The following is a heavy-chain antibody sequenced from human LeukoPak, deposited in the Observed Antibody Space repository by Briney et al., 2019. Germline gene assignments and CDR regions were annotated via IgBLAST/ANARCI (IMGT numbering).Heavy chain of an antibody. Sequence: GASVKVSCKASGGTFSSYAISWVRQAPGQGLEWMGGIISIFGTANYAQKFQGRVTITADESTSTAYMELSSLRSEDTAVYYCASPYCSSTSCYGGPFDYWGQGTLVTVSS. V-gene: IGHV1-69*13. J-gene: IGHJ4*02. CDR2: IISIFGTA. CDR3: ASPYCSSTSCYGGPFDY. CDR1: GGTFSSYA. D-gene: IGHD2-2*01.